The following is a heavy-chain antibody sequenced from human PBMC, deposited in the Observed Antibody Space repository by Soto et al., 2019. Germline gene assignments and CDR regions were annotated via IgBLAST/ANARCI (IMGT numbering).Heavy chain of an antibody. CDR2: VHHSGST. D-gene: IGHD3-16*01. CDR1: GDSTRSNNW. V-gene: IGHV4-4*02. Sequence: QVQLQESGPGLVKPSGTLSLTCAVSGDSTRSNNWWSWVRQPPERGLEWIGEVHHSGSTNYNPSLKGRVTISIDMSKNQVSLTLSSVTAADTAVFYCARRIYGDWYFDLWGRGILVTVTS. CDR3: ARRIYGDWYFDL. J-gene: IGHJ2*01.